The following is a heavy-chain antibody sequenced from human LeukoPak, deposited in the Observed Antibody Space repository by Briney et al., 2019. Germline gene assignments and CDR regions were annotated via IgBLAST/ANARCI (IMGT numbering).Heavy chain of an antibody. Sequence: GGSLRLSCAASGFTFSSYGMHWVRQAPGKGLEWVAFIRYDGSNKYYADSVKGRFTISRDNSKNTLYLQMNSLRAEDTAVYYCAKDRVVVPAAMSGLDYWGQGTLVTVSS. V-gene: IGHV3-30*02. CDR2: IRYDGSNK. J-gene: IGHJ4*02. CDR3: AKDRVVVPAAMSGLDY. CDR1: GFTFSSYG. D-gene: IGHD2-2*01.